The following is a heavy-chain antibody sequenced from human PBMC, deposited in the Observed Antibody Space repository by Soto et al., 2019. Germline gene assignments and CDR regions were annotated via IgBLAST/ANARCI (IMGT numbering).Heavy chain of an antibody. CDR1: GFTFSSYA. J-gene: IGHJ4*02. Sequence: GSLRLSCAASGFTFSSYAMGWVRQGPGKGLEWVAVVSIGGSTHYADSVRGRFTISRDDSKNTRSLQMNSLTAEDTAVYFCAKRSGSRDHFDCWGKGAMVTVCS. CDR2: VSIGGST. D-gene: IGHD2-15*01. CDR3: AKRSGSRDHFDC. V-gene: IGHV3-23*01.